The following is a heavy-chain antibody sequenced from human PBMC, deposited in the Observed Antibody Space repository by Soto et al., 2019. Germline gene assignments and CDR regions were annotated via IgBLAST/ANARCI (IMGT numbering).Heavy chain of an antibody. CDR3: ARLPYPRRWGYFDY. V-gene: IGHV4-30-4*01. CDR1: GDSISSGDYY. D-gene: IGHD3-16*01. CDR2: IYYSGST. Sequence: PSETLSLTCTVSGDSISSGDYYWSWIRQHPGKGLEWIGYIYYSGSTSYNPSLKSRVTISVDTSKNQFSLKLNSVTAADTAVYYCARLPYPRRWGYFDYWGQGALVTVSS. J-gene: IGHJ4*02.